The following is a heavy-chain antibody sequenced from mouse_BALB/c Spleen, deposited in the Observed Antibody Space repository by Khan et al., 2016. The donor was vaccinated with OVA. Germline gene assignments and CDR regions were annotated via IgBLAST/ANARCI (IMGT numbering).Heavy chain of an antibody. D-gene: IGHD2-14*01. J-gene: IGHJ4*01. V-gene: IGHV1S56*01. Sequence: QVQLKQSGPELVKPGASVKMSCKAPGYTFTSYYIHWVKQRPGQGLEWIGWIYPGDGNTKYNEKFKGKTTLTADKSSSTAYMLLSSLTSEDSAIYFSARCRVRDYYAMDYWGQGTSVTVSS. CDR2: IYPGDGNT. CDR1: GYTFTSYY. CDR3: ARCRVRDYYAMDY.